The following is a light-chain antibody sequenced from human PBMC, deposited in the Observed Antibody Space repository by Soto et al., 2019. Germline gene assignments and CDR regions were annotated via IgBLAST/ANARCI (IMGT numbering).Light chain of an antibody. J-gene: IGLJ1*01. CDR2: EVS. CDR3: FSYTSSGPYV. CDR1: SSDVGTYKY. V-gene: IGLV2-14*01. Sequence: QSALTQPASVSGSPGQSITISCTATSSDVGTYKYVSGYQQHPGKAPKLMIYEVSHRTSGVSNRFSGSKSGNTASLTISGLQAEDETDYYCFSYTSSGPYVFGTGTKLTVL.